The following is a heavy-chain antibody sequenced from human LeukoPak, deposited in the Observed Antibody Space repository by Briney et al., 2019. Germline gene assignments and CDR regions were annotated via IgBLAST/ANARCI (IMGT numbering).Heavy chain of an antibody. CDR2: ITKTGHDT. D-gene: IGHD3-10*01. Sequence: GGSLRLSCAASGFTFNGYIMNWVRQAPGKALEWVSSITKTGHDTYYADSVRGRFTISRDNAKNSLYLQMNSLRAEDSAVYYCAREAPIMVRGWFDPWGQGTLVTVSS. J-gene: IGHJ5*02. CDR3: AREAPIMVRGWFDP. V-gene: IGHV3-21*01. CDR1: GFTFNGYI.